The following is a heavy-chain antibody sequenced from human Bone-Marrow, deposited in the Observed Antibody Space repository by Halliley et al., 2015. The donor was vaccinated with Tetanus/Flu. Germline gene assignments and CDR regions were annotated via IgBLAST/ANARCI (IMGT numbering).Heavy chain of an antibody. CDR3: TKDVWRASGYQHGS. Sequence: VSLNRADGSSTYHVGSGKGRFSISRDNSKNSLYLQMNSLRTEDTAFYYCTKDVWRASGYQHGSWGQGTLVTVSS. CDR2: NRADGSST. V-gene: IGHV3-43*02. D-gene: IGHD3-3*01. J-gene: IGHJ5*02.